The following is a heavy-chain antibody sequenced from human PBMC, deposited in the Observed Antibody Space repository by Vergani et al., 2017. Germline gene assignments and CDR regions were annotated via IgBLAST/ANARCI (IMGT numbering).Heavy chain of an antibody. Sequence: QVQLVQSGAEVKKPGASVKVSCKASGYTFTSYGISWVRQAPGQGLEWMGWISAYNGNTNYAQTLQGRVTLTTNTSTSTAYMELRSLRSDDTAVYYCARVYDSSGNQAGAVGYWGQGTLVTVSS. J-gene: IGHJ4*02. V-gene: IGHV1-18*01. CDR3: ARVYDSSGNQAGAVGY. CDR2: ISAYNGNT. D-gene: IGHD3-22*01. CDR1: GYTFTSYG.